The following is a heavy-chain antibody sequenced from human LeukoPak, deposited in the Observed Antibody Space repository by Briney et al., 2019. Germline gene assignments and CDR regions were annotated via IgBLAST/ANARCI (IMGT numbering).Heavy chain of an antibody. Sequence: SETLSLTCAVYGGSFSGYYWSWIRQPPGKGLEWIGEINHSGSTNYNPSLKSRVTISVDTSKNQFSLKLSSVTAADTAVYYCAKGNYYYYYMDVWGKGTTVTVSS. J-gene: IGHJ6*03. V-gene: IGHV4-34*01. CDR2: INHSGST. CDR3: AKGNYYYYYMDV. D-gene: IGHD6-13*01. CDR1: GGSFSGYY.